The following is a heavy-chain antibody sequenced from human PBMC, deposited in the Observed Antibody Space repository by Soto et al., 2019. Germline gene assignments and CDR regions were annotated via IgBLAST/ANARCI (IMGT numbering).Heavy chain of an antibody. V-gene: IGHV3-21*04. CDR1: GFTFSSYG. D-gene: IGHD4-17*01. Sequence: PGGSLRLSCAASGFTFSSYGMHWVRQAPGKGLEWVAFIWSSGSNIYYADSVKGRFTISRDNAKNSLYLQMNSLRAEDTAVYYCARPAAEDDYSYFDYWGQGTLVTVSS. CDR3: ARPAAEDDYSYFDY. CDR2: IWSSGSNI. J-gene: IGHJ4*02.